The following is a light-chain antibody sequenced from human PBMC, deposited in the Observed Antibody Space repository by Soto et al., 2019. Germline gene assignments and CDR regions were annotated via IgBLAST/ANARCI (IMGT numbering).Light chain of an antibody. V-gene: IGLV1-40*01. Sequence: QSALTRPPSVSGAAGQGVTISCTGSSSNIGAGYDVHWYQQLPGTAPKLLIYGNSNRPSGVPDRFSGSKSGTSASLAITGLQAEDEADYYCQSYDSSLSGYVFGTGTKVTVL. CDR2: GNS. CDR1: SSNIGAGYD. J-gene: IGLJ1*01. CDR3: QSYDSSLSGYV.